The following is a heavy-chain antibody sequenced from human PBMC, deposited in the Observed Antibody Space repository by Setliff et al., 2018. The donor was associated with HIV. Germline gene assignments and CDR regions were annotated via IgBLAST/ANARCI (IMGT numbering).Heavy chain of an antibody. CDR1: GGTFRSHE. D-gene: IGHD3-16*02. V-gene: IGHV1-69*10. J-gene: IGHJ3*02. Sequence: ASVKVSCKASGGTFRSHEISWVRQAPGQGLEWMGAIVPILGIANSAQKFQDRVTITADENTGTAYMGLSSLRSEDTAVYYCARARRYDYDWGNYRLDAFDMWGQGTMVTVSS. CDR2: IVPILGIA. CDR3: ARARRYDYDWGNYRLDAFDM.